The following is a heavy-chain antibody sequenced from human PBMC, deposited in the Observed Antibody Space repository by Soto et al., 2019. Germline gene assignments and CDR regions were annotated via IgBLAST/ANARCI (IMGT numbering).Heavy chain of an antibody. D-gene: IGHD3-22*01. V-gene: IGHV1-24*01. J-gene: IGHJ4*02. CDR2: FDPEDGET. CDR3: AGVDYYDSSGYYSFDY. CDR1: GYTLTELS. Sequence: GASVKVSGKVSGYTLTELSMHWVRQAPGKGLEWMGGFDPEDGETIYAQKFQGRVTMTEDTSTDPAYMELSSLRSEDTAVYYCAGVDYYDSSGYYSFDYWGQGTLVTVS.